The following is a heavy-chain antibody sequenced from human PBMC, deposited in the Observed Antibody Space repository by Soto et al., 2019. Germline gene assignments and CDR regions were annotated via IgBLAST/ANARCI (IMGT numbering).Heavy chain of an antibody. CDR2: ISSSSSSI. CDR3: ARVVGTSGLDY. Sequence: GGSLRLSCAASGFTFSSYSMKWVRQAPGKGLEWLSYISSSSSSIYYADSVKGRFTISRDNAKNSLYLQMNSLRAEDTAVYYCARVVGTSGLDYWGQGTLVTVSS. J-gene: IGHJ4*02. V-gene: IGHV3-48*04. D-gene: IGHD6-19*01. CDR1: GFTFSSYS.